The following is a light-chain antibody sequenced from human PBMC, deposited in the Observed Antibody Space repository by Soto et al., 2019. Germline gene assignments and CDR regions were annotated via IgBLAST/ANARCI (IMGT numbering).Light chain of an antibody. CDR3: QQRSNWPLT. V-gene: IGKV3-11*01. J-gene: IGKJ4*01. Sequence: EIVLTQSPGTLSLSPGERATLSCRASQSVSSYLAWYQENPGQAPRLLIYGASSRATGIPDRFSGSGSGTDFTLTISSLEPEDFAVYYCQQRSNWPLTFGGGTKVEIK. CDR1: QSVSSY. CDR2: GAS.